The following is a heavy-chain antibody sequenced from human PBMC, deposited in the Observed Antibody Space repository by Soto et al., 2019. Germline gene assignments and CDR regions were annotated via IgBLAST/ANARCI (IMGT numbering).Heavy chain of an antibody. Sequence: GGSLRLSCSASGFTFSSYAMHWVRQAPGKGLEYVSAISSNGGSTYYADSVKGRFTISRDNSKNTLYLQMSSLRAEDTAVYYCVKGGRITIFGVVIRGTNYGMDVWGQGTTVTVSS. J-gene: IGHJ6*02. CDR1: GFTFSSYA. V-gene: IGHV3-64D*06. CDR2: ISSNGGST. D-gene: IGHD3-3*01. CDR3: VKGGRITIFGVVIRGTNYGMDV.